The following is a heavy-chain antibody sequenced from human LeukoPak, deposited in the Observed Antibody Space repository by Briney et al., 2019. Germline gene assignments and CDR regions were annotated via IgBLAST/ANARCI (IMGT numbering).Heavy chain of an antibody. CDR3: ARLFLVDQIFDY. V-gene: IGHV4-39*01. CDR1: GGSISSSSYY. CDR2: IYYSGST. D-gene: IGHD2-2*01. Sequence: SETLSLTCTVSGGSISSSSYYWGWIRQPPGKGLEWIGSIYYSGSTYYNPSLKSRVTISVDTSKNQFSLKLSSVTAADTAVYYCARLFLVDQIFDYWGQGTLVTVSS. J-gene: IGHJ4*02.